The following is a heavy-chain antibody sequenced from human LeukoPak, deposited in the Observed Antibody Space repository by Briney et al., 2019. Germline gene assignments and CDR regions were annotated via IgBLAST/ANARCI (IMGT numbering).Heavy chain of an antibody. CDR2: ISSSGYYI. D-gene: IGHD6-6*01. V-gene: IGHV3-21*01. J-gene: IGHJ4*02. Sequence: GRSLRLSCAASGFTFSSYGMHWVRQAPGKGLEWVSSISSSGYYIYYADSVKGRFTISRDNAKNSLYLQMNSLRAEDTAVYYCARDLVSRSNYWGQGTPVTVFS. CDR1: GFTFSSYG. CDR3: ARDLVSRSNY.